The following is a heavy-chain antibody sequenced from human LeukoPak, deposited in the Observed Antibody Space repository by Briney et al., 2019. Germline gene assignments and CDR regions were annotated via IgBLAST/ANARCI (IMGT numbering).Heavy chain of an antibody. CDR2: IYYSGST. CDR1: GGSISSGGYY. CDR3: ARVAARPAYDY. J-gene: IGHJ4*02. Sequence: SETLSLTCTVSGGSISSGGYYWSWIRQHPGKGLEWIGYIYYSGSTYYNPSLKSRVTISVDTSKNQFSLKLSSVTAADTAVYYCARVAARPAYDYWGQGTLVTVSS. D-gene: IGHD6-6*01. V-gene: IGHV4-31*03.